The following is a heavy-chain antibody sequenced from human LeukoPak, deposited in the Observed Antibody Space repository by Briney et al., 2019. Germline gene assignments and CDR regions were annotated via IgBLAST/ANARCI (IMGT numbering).Heavy chain of an antibody. V-gene: IGHV3-23*01. J-gene: IGHJ5*02. CDR3: AKDPPMTTRQSNWFDP. Sequence: GGSLRLSCAASGFTFSSYAMSWVRQAPGKGLDWVSAISGSGGSTYYADSVKGRFTISRDNSKNTLYLQMNSLRAEDTAVYYCAKDPPMTTRQSNWFDPWGQGTLVTVSS. CDR2: ISGSGGST. CDR1: GFTFSSYA. D-gene: IGHD4-11*01.